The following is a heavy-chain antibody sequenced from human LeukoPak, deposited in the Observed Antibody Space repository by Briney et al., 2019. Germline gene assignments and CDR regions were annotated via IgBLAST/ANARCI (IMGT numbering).Heavy chain of an antibody. CDR1: GYTFTGYY. D-gene: IGHD3-10*01. V-gene: IGHV1-2*02. J-gene: IGHJ5*02. CDR3: ARAGFLLWFGEFPLPGPPQGFDP. CDR2: INPNSGGT. Sequence: ASVKVSCKASGYTFTGYYMHWVRQAPGQGLEWMGWINPNSGGTNYAQKFQGRVTMTRDTSISTAYMELSRLRSDDTAVYYCARAGFLLWFGEFPLPGPPQGFDPWGQGTLVTVSS.